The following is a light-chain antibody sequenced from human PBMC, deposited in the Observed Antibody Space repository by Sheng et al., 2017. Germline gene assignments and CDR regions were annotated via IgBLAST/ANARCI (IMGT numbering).Light chain of an antibody. CDR3: QQHGNSPRVT. CDR2: TAS. J-gene: IGKJ3*01. CDR1: QNVGDN. Sequence: EIVVTQSPTILSASPGERVTLSCRARQNVGDNLAWYQQKPGQAPRLLIYTASNRAADIPERFSGSGSGTDFTLTIDSLQSEDLAVYYCQQHGNSPRVTFGPGTKVDIK. V-gene: IGKV3-15*01.